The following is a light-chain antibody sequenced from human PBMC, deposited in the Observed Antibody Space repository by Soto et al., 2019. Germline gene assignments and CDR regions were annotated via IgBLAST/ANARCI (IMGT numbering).Light chain of an antibody. Sequence: QSVLTQPPSVSAAPGQKVTISCSGTSSNIGDNYVSWYQQLPGAAPRLLMYENNKRLSGTPDRFSGSKSAPSATLDITGLQTGDEADYYCVTWDSSLSVGGVFGGGTKLTVL. CDR2: ENN. V-gene: IGLV1-51*02. CDR1: SSNIGDNY. J-gene: IGLJ2*01. CDR3: VTWDSSLSVGGV.